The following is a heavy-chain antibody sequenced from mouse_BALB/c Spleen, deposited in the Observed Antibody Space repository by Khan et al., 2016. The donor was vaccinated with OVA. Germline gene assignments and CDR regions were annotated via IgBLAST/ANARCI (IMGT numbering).Heavy chain of an antibody. V-gene: IGHV1-9*01. CDR3: ARTTYYFDY. Sequence: QVQLKESGAEVMKPGASVKISCKATGYTFSSYWIEWVKQRPGHGLEWIGEILPGSGSTNYNKKFKGKATFTADTSSNTAYMQLSSLTSEDSAVYYCARTTYYFDYWGQGTTLTVSS. CDR1: GYTFSSYW. J-gene: IGHJ2*01. CDR2: ILPGSGST.